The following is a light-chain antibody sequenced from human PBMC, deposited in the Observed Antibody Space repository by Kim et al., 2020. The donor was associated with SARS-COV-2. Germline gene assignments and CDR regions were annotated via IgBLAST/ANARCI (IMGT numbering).Light chain of an antibody. CDR1: QNIGNY. V-gene: IGKV1-39*01. CDR2: AAS. J-gene: IGKJ2*01. CDR3: QQTYSTPYT. Sequence: SASVGDRVTITCRASQNIGNYLNWYQQKPGQAPNFLIYAASSLQSGVPSRFSGSGSGTYFTLTISSLQPEDSATYFCQQTYSTPYTFGQGTKLEI.